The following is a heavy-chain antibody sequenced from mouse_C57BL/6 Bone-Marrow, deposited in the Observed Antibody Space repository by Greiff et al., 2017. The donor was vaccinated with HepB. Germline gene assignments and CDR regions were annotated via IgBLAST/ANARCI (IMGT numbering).Heavy chain of an antibody. J-gene: IGHJ1*03. D-gene: IGHD2-3*01. Sequence: QVHVKQPGAELVKPGASVKLSCKASGYTFTSYWMHWVKQRPGQGLEWIGMIHPNSGSTNYNEKFKSKATLTVDKSSSTAYMQLSSLTSEDSAVYYCASGDGYQSWYFDVWGTGTTVTVSS. CDR1: GYTFTSYW. V-gene: IGHV1-64*01. CDR3: ASGDGYQSWYFDV. CDR2: IHPNSGST.